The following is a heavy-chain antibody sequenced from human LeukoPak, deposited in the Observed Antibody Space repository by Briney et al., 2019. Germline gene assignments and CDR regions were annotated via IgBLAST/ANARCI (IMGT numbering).Heavy chain of an antibody. J-gene: IGHJ4*02. CDR1: GGSISSSSYY. CDR3: ASYHNSGAYFDY. CDR2: IYYSGST. V-gene: IGHV4-39*07. Sequence: SETLSLTCTVSGGSISSSSYYRGWIRQPPGKGLEWIGSIYYSGSTYYNPSLKSRVTISVDTSKNQFSLKLSSVTAADTAVYYCASYHNSGAYFDYWGQGTLVTVSS. D-gene: IGHD6-19*01.